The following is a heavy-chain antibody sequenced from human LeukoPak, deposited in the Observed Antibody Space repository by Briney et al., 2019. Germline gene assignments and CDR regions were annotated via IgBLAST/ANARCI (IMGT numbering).Heavy chain of an antibody. CDR2: IYYSGST. J-gene: IGHJ4*02. CDR1: GGSVSSGSYY. CDR3: ARAGSSPFDY. V-gene: IGHV4-61*01. Sequence: SETLSLTCTVSGGSVSSGSYYWSWIRQPPGKGLEWIGYIYYSGSTNYNPSLKSRVTISVDTSKNQFSLKLSSVTAADTAVYYCARAGSSPFDYWGQGTLVTVSS. D-gene: IGHD6-13*01.